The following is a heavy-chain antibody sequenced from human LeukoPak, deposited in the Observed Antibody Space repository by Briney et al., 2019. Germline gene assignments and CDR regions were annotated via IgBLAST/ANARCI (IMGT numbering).Heavy chain of an antibody. J-gene: IGHJ4*02. D-gene: IGHD2-21*02. V-gene: IGHV4-39*01. CDR3: ARALLCGGDCYPPYYFDY. Sequence: SETLSLTCTVSGGSIGSSSYYWGWIRQPPGKGLEWIGGIYFSGSTYYNPSLRGRVSISVDTAKNLFSLKLSSVTAADTAVYYCARALLCGGDCYPPYYFDYWGQGTLVTVSS. CDR1: GGSIGSSSYY. CDR2: IYFSGST.